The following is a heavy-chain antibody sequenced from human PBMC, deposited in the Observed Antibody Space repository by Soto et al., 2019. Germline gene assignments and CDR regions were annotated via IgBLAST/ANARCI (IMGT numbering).Heavy chain of an antibody. Sequence: PSETLSLTCTVSGGSISSGDYYWSRIRQPPGKGLEWIGYIYYSGSTYYNPSLKSRVTISVDTSKNQFSLKLSSVTAADTAVYYCARVDIVLVPAATGGYWFDPWGQGTLVTVSS. V-gene: IGHV4-30-4*01. J-gene: IGHJ5*02. CDR1: GGSISSGDYY. CDR3: ARVDIVLVPAATGGYWFDP. CDR2: IYYSGST. D-gene: IGHD2-2*01.